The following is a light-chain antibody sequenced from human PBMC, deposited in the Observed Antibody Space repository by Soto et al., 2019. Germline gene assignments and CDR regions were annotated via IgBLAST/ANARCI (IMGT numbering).Light chain of an antibody. CDR1: QAIDSW. CDR2: TGS. J-gene: IGKJ1*01. CDR3: QQTLSFPPT. Sequence: DIQMTLSPSSVSASVGDSVTITCRASQAIDSWLAWYQQKPGEAPKLLIFTGSLLHSGVPPRFSGSGSGTDFTLTISSLQPEDFATYYCQQTLSFPPTFGQGTKV. V-gene: IGKV1-12*01.